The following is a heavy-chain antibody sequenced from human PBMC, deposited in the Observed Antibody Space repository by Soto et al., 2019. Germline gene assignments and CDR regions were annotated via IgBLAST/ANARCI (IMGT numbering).Heavy chain of an antibody. CDR1: GFSFSNFA. V-gene: IGHV3-23*01. CDR2: ISGSGDKT. CDR3: AKKAGYSGYDPFDY. D-gene: IGHD5-12*01. Sequence: GGSLRLSCAASGFSFSNFAMSWVRQAPGTGLEWVSSISGSGDKTYYLDSVKGRFTISRDNSKNTLYLHMNSLGAEDTAVYFCAKKAGYSGYDPFDYWGQGTLVTVSS. J-gene: IGHJ4*02.